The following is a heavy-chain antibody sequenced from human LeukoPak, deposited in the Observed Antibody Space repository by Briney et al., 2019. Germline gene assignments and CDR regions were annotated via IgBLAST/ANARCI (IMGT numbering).Heavy chain of an antibody. CDR2: ISGSGGST. J-gene: IGHJ4*02. D-gene: IGHD5-24*01. Sequence: GGSLRLSCAASGFTFSSYAMSWVRQAPGTGLEWVSAISGSGGSTYYADSVKGRFTISRDNSKNTLDLQRNSWRAEDTAVYYCAKAGGRWLQSVLFDYWGQGTLVTVSS. V-gene: IGHV3-23*01. CDR1: GFTFSSYA. CDR3: AKAGGRWLQSVLFDY.